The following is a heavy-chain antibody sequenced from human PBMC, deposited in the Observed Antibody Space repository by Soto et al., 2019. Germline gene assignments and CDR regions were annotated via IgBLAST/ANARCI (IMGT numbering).Heavy chain of an antibody. Sequence: PGGALRLSSAATGFTFSSYAMHWVRQAPGKGLECVAVISYDGSNKYYADSVKGRFTISRDNSKNTLYLQMNSLRAEDTAVYYCARDAHLRYFDWLPPYWFDPWGQGTLVTVYS. CDR2: ISYDGSNK. J-gene: IGHJ5*02. CDR3: ARDAHLRYFDWLPPYWFDP. V-gene: IGHV3-30-3*01. D-gene: IGHD3-9*01. CDR1: GFTFSSYA.